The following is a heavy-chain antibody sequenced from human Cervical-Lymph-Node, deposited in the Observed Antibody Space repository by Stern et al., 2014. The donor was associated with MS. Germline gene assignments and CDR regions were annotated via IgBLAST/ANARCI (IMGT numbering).Heavy chain of an antibody. V-gene: IGHV4-4*08. CDR2: IYNTGST. Sequence: VQLVQSGPGLVKSSETLSLTCAVSGGSISSYYWSWIRLPPGKGLEWIGYIYNTGSTNYNPSLKSRVTISVDSSKNHFPLRLNSVTAADTAMYYCATQHSGGWFAFDIWGQGTMVTVSS. CDR3: ATQHSGGWFAFDI. J-gene: IGHJ3*02. CDR1: GGSISSYY. D-gene: IGHD2-15*01.